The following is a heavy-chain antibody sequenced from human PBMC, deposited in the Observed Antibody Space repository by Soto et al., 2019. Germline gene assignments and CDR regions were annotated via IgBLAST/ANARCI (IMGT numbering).Heavy chain of an antibody. CDR2: IYYSGST. J-gene: IGHJ4*02. D-gene: IGHD2-15*01. CDR1: GGSISSYY. V-gene: IGHV4-59*01. Sequence: SETLSLTCTVSGGSISSYYWSWIRQPPWKGLEWIGYIYYSGSTNYNPSLKSRVTISVDTTNNKFSLKLSSVTAADTAVYYCARSRTSHVEGAVASDYWGRGT. CDR3: ARSRTSHVEGAVASDY.